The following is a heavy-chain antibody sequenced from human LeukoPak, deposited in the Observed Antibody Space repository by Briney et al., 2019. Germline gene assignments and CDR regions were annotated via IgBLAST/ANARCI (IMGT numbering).Heavy chain of an antibody. Sequence: QPGGSLRLSCAASGFTFSSFEMNWVRQAPGKGLEWVSYIGTRGSTIYYADSVQGRFTISRDNAKNSLYLQMDSLRDEDTAVYYCTRDQSPHYDSGGTLHFGIWGQGTMVTVSS. CDR1: GFTFSSFE. CDR3: TRDQSPHYDSGGTLHFGI. J-gene: IGHJ3*02. CDR2: IGTRGSTI. D-gene: IGHD3-22*01. V-gene: IGHV3-48*03.